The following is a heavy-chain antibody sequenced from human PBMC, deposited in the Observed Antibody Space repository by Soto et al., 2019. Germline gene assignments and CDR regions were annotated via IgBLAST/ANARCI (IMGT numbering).Heavy chain of an antibody. CDR1: GGTFNSYA. J-gene: IGHJ6*02. V-gene: IGHV1-69*12. CDR3: TRCGIRYHSIGYYLGIDGMDV. Sequence: QVQLVQSGAEVKKPESSVRVSCKASGGTFNSYAIIWVRQAPGQGLEWMGGTIPMFGTTNYAEKFQGRVTITADEATNTAYMELSSLRSEDTAVYYCTRCGIRYHSIGYYLGIDGMDVWGQGTTVIVSS. D-gene: IGHD3-22*01. CDR2: TIPMFGTT.